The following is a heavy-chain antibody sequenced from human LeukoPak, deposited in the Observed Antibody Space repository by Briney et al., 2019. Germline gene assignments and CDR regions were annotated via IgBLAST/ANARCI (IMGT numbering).Heavy chain of an antibody. D-gene: IGHD6-19*01. Sequence: GGSLRLSCAASGFTFSSYAMSWVRQAPGKGLEWVSAISGSGGSTYYADSVKGRFTISRDNSKNTLYLQMNSLRAEDTAVYYCAKEGGYSSGWYQLYYFEYWGQGTLVTVS. V-gene: IGHV3-23*01. J-gene: IGHJ4*02. CDR1: GFTFSSYA. CDR2: ISGSGGST. CDR3: AKEGGYSSGWYQLYYFEY.